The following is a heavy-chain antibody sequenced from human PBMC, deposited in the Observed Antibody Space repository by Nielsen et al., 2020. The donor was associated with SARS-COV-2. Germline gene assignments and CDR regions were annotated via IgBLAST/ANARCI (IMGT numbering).Heavy chain of an antibody. D-gene: IGHD1-1*01. V-gene: IGHV4-39*07. J-gene: IGHJ6*03. CDR3: ARGVSTGYYYYYMDV. Sequence: GSLRLSCTVSGGSISSGGYYWSWIRQPPGKGLEWIGEVNHSGSTNYNPSLKSRVTISVDTSKNQFSLKLSSVTAADTAVYYCARGVSTGYYYYYMDVWGKGTTVTVSS. CDR2: VNHSGST. CDR1: GGSISSGGYY.